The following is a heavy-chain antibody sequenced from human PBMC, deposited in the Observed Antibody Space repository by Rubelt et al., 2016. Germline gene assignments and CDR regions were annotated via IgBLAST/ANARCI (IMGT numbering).Heavy chain of an antibody. D-gene: IGHD1-14*01. CDR1: GYTFTSYY. J-gene: IGHJ4*02. V-gene: IGHV1-46*01. Sequence: QVQLVQSGAEVKKPGASVKVSCKASGYTFTSYYMHWVRQAPGQGLEWMGRINPSGGGTTYAQKFQGRVTMTRDRSTSTVYRELSSLRSEDTAVYYCARGNLDYWGQGTLVTVSS. CDR3: ARGNLDY. CDR2: INPSGGGT.